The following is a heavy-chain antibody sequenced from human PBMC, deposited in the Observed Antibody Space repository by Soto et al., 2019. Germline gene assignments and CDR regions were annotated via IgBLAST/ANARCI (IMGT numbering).Heavy chain of an antibody. J-gene: IGHJ6*03. V-gene: IGHV3-23*01. CDR3: AKDPQEWVKSPSIIVVVPAAPPPDYMDV. Sequence: GGSLRLSCAASGFTFSSYAMSWVRQAPGKGLEWVSAISGSGGSTYYADSVKGRFTISRDNSKNTLYLQMNSLRAEDTAVYYCAKDPQEWVKSPSIIVVVPAAPPPDYMDVWGKGTTVTVSS. CDR2: ISGSGGST. CDR1: GFTFSSYA. D-gene: IGHD2-2*01.